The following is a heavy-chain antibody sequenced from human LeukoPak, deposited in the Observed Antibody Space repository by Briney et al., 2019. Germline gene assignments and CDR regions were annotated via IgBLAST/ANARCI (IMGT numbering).Heavy chain of an antibody. V-gene: IGHV3-48*03. J-gene: IGHJ3*02. CDR1: GFTFSSYE. CDR2: ISSSGSTI. D-gene: IGHD2-8*01. CDR3: ASVYCTNGVCLDAFDI. Sequence: GGSLRLSCAASGFTFSSYEMNWVRQAPGKGLEWVSYISSSGSTIYYADSVKGRFTISRDNAKNSLYLQMNSLRAEDTAVYYCASVYCTNGVCLDAFDIWGQGTIVTVSS.